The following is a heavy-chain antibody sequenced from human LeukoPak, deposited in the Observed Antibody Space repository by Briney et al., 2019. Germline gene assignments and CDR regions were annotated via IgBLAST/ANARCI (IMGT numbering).Heavy chain of an antibody. Sequence: GESLKISCKGSGYSFTSYLIGWVRQMPGKGLEWMGIIYSGDSDARYSPSFQGQVTISADKSISTAYLQWSSLKASDTAMYYCARRGANRGYYYYYMDVWGKGTTVTLSS. CDR2: IYSGDSDA. CDR3: ARRGANRGYYYYYMDV. D-gene: IGHD1-26*01. V-gene: IGHV5-51*01. J-gene: IGHJ6*03. CDR1: GYSFTSYL.